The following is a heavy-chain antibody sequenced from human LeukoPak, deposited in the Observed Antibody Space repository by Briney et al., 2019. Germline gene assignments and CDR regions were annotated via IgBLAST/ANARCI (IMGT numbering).Heavy chain of an antibody. CDR3: AREEDCSSTSCYVV. J-gene: IGHJ6*04. D-gene: IGHD2-2*01. CDR1: GGSISSGSYY. CDR2: IHTSGST. Sequence: SQTLSLTCTVSGGSISSGSYYWSWIRQPAGKGLEWIGRIHTSGSTNYNPSLKSRVTISVDTSKNQFSLKLSSVTAADTAVYYCAREEDCSSTSCYVVWGEGTTVTVSS. V-gene: IGHV4-61*02.